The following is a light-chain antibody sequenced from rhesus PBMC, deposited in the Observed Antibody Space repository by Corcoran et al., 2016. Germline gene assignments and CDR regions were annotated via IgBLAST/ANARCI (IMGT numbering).Light chain of an antibody. CDR3: QQYSNWPLT. V-gene: IGKV3-42*03. CDR1: QSVSSN. CDR2: DPS. Sequence: EIVMTQSPATLSLSPGERATLSCRATQSVSSNLAWYQQKPGQAPSLPIYDPSKRATGLPDRFSGSWSWTDVTLTISSLDPEDFALYYCQQYSNWPLTFGGGTKVEIK. J-gene: IGKJ4*01.